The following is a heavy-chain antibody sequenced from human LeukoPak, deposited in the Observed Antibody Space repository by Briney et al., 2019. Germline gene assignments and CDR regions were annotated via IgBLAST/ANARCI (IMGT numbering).Heavy chain of an antibody. CDR3: AKDVKSWSSGGFDC. CDR2: ISSSSSTI. Sequence: GGSLRLSCAASGFTFSSYSMNWVRQAPGKGLEWVSYISSSSSTIYYADSVKGRFTISRDNAKNTLFLQMDSLRVEDTAVYYCAKDVKSWSSGGFDCWGQGTLVTVSS. V-gene: IGHV3-48*01. CDR1: GFTFSSYS. J-gene: IGHJ4*02. D-gene: IGHD2-15*01.